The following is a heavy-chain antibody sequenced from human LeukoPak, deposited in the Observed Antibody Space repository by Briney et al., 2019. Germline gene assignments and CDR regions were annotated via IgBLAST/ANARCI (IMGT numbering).Heavy chain of an antibody. J-gene: IGHJ6*03. Sequence: SETLSLTSTVSGGSISSYYWSWIRQPAGKGLEWIGRIYTSGSTNYNPSLKSRVTMSVDTSKNQFSLKLSSVTAADTAVYYCASLLVVVPAAPNNYYYYYMDVWGKGTTVTVSS. CDR3: ASLLVVVPAAPNNYYYYYMDV. V-gene: IGHV4-4*07. CDR2: IYTSGST. D-gene: IGHD2-2*01. CDR1: GGSISSYY.